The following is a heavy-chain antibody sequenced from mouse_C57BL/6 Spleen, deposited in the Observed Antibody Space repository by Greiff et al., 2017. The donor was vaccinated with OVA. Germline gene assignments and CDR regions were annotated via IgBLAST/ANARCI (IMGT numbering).Heavy chain of an antibody. Sequence: QVQLQQPGAELVKPGASVKLSCKASGYTFTSYWMHWVKQRPGQGLEWIGDIYPGSGSTNYNEKFKSKATLTVDTSSSTAYMQLSSLTSEDSAVYYCARIADGRRYYAMDYWGQGTSVTVSS. CDR3: ARIADGRRYYAMDY. J-gene: IGHJ4*01. CDR2: IYPGSGST. V-gene: IGHV1-55*01. CDR1: GYTFTSYW.